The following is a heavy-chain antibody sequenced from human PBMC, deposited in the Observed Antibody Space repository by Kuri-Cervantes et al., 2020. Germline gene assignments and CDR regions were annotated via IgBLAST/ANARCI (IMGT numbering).Heavy chain of an antibody. J-gene: IGHJ4*02. Sequence: AGSLRLSCTVSGGSISSYYWSWIRQPPGKGLEWVGYIYYSGSTNYNPSLKSRVTISVETSKKQSSLKLSTVTAADTAVYYCARSLKELRSPTHSWGQGTLVTVSS. D-gene: IGHD1-26*01. CDR3: ARSLKELRSPTHS. CDR2: IYYSGST. CDR1: GGSISSYY. V-gene: IGHV4-59*08.